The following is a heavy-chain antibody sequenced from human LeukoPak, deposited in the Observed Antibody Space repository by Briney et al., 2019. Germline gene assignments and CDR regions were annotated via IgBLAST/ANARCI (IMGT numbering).Heavy chain of an antibody. CDR1: GYTLTDLS. CDR2: FDPEDGET. Sequence: ASVKVSCKVSGYTLTDLSMHWVRQAPGKGLEWLGGFDPEDGETIYAQKFQGRVTLAEDTSTDTAYMELSSLRSEDTAAYYCATDIPRRVRGVVYSSFGMDVWGQGTTVTVPS. J-gene: IGHJ6*02. D-gene: IGHD3-10*01. V-gene: IGHV1-24*01. CDR3: ATDIPRRVRGVVYSSFGMDV.